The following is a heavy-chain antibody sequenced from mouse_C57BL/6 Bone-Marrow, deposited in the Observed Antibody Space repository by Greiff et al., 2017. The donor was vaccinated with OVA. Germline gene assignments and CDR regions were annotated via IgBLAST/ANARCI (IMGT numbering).Heavy chain of an antibody. J-gene: IGHJ1*03. V-gene: IGHV14-4*01. Sequence: VQLKQSGAELVRPGASVKLSCTASGFNIKDDYMPWVKQRPEQGLEWIGWIDPEHGDTEYASKFQGKATITADTSSNTAYLQLSSLTSEDTAVYYCTYYYGSSYRYFDVWGTGTTGTVSS. D-gene: IGHD1-1*01. CDR1: GFNIKDDY. CDR3: TYYYGSSYRYFDV. CDR2: IDPEHGDT.